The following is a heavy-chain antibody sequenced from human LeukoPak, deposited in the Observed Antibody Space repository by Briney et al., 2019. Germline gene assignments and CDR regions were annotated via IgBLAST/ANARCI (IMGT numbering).Heavy chain of an antibody. D-gene: IGHD1-14*01. CDR1: GGSISSYC. J-gene: IGHJ5*02. CDR2: IYYSGST. V-gene: IGHV4-59*08. Sequence: SETLSLTCTVSGGSISSYCWSWIRQPPGKGLEWIGNIYYSGSTNYNASLKSRVTFSVDTSKNQFSLKLTSVTAADTAVYYCARRSEESCRISETNWFDPWGQGTLVTVSS. CDR3: ARRSEESCRISETNWFDP.